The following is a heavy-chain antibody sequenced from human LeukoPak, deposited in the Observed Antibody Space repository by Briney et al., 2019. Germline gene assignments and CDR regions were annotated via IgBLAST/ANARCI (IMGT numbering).Heavy chain of an antibody. CDR2: IYSGGNT. J-gene: IGHJ4*02. V-gene: IGHV3-53*05. CDR1: GFSVSNYY. D-gene: IGHD3-22*01. CDR3: ARCYYDGSGFYYYFDY. Sequence: GGSLRFSCAASGFSVSNYYMSWVRQAPGKGLEWVSVIYSGGNTYYTDSVKGRFTISRDKPKNTVFLQMGSLRGEDTAVYYCARCYYDGSGFYYYFDYWGQGTLVTVSS.